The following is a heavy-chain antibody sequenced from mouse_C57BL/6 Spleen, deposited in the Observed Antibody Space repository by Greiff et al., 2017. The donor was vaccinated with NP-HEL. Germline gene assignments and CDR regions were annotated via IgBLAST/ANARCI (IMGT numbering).Heavy chain of an antibody. CDR1: GYTFTDYN. Sequence: EVQLQESGPELVKPGASVKIPCKASGYTFTDYNMDWVKQSHGKSLEWIGDINPNNGGTIYNQKFKGKATLTVDKSSSTAYMELRSLTSEDTAVYYCARRGSIYDGYHYFDYWGQGTTLTVSS. CDR2: INPNNGGT. CDR3: ARRGSIYDGYHYFDY. D-gene: IGHD2-3*01. V-gene: IGHV1-18*01. J-gene: IGHJ2*01.